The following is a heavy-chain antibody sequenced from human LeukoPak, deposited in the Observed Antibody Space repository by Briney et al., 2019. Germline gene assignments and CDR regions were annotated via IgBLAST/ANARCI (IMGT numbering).Heavy chain of an antibody. D-gene: IGHD6-19*01. Sequence: PGGSLRLSCAASGFTFSSYSMNWVRQAPGKGLEWVSSISSSSSYIYYADSVKGRFTISRDNSKNTVYLQMNSLRAEDTAVYYCAKDRGSGWTFDYWGQGTLVTVSS. V-gene: IGHV3-21*01. CDR2: ISSSSSYI. CDR1: GFTFSSYS. CDR3: AKDRGSGWTFDY. J-gene: IGHJ4*02.